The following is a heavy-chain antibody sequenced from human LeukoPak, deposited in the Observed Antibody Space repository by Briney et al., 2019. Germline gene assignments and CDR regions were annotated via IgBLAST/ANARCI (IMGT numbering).Heavy chain of an antibody. Sequence: GGSLRLSCAASGFTFSSYGMHWVRQAPGKGLEWVAVISYDGSNKYYADSVKGRFTISRDNSKNTLYLQMNSLRAEDTAVYYCAKDSVQWLRGRGGNYFDYWGQGTLVPSPQ. CDR1: GFTFSSYG. D-gene: IGHD6-19*01. CDR2: ISYDGSNK. CDR3: AKDSVQWLRGRGGNYFDY. V-gene: IGHV3-30*18. J-gene: IGHJ4*02.